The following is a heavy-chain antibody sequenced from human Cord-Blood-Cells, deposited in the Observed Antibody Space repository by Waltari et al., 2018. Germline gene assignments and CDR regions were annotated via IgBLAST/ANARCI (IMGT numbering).Heavy chain of an antibody. Sequence: EVQLVESGGGLVKPGGSLRLSSAASGFTFSSYSMNCVRQAPGKVLEWVSSISSSSSYIDYADSVKGRFTTSRDNAKNSLYLQMNSLRAEDTAVYYCARNRRDYTIVDAFDIWGQGTMVTVSS. CDR3: ARNRRDYTIVDAFDI. V-gene: IGHV3-21*01. CDR2: ISSSSSYI. J-gene: IGHJ3*02. CDR1: GFTFSSYS. D-gene: IGHD3-3*01.